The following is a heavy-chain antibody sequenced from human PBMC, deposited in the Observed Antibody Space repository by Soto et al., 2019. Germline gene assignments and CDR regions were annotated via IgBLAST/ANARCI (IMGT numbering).Heavy chain of an antibody. Sequence: QVQLVESGGGVVQPGSSLRLSCAASGFRFSMYGMHWVRQAPGKGLEWVALISYDGSETYYGDSVKGRFTISRDSSKNTRYLHVSSLRVEDSAVYYCAKVGSYGYGSNSDVDSWGKGTMVSVSS. CDR1: GFRFSMYG. J-gene: IGHJ4*02. CDR3: AKVGSYGYGSNSDVDS. D-gene: IGHD3-16*01. CDR2: ISYDGSET. V-gene: IGHV3-30*18.